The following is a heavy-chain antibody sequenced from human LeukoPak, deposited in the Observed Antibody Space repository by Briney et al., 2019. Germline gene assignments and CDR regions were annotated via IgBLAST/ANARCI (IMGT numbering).Heavy chain of an antibody. CDR3: AAGYPDYYYYGMDV. J-gene: IGHJ6*02. CDR2: ISAYNGNT. CDR1: GYTFTSYG. V-gene: IGHV1-18*01. Sequence: ASVKVSCKASGYTFTSYGISWVRQAPGQGLEWMGWISAYNGNTNYVQKLQGRVTMTTDTSTSTAYMELRSLRSDDTAVYYCAAGYPDYYYYGMDVWGQGTTVTVSS. D-gene: IGHD3-9*01.